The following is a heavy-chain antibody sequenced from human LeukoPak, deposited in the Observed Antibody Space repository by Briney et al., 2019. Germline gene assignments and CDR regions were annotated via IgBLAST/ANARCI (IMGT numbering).Heavy chain of an antibody. J-gene: IGHJ4*02. CDR1: GFTFSSYW. Sequence: GGSLRLSCAASGFTFSSYWMNWVRQAPGKGLVWVSRIASDGSSTTYADSVKGRFSISRDNAKNTLYLQMNSLRVEDTAVYYCARGRPHGNDYWGREPWSPSPQ. V-gene: IGHV3-74*01. CDR2: IASDGSST. D-gene: IGHD4-23*01. CDR3: ARGRPHGNDY.